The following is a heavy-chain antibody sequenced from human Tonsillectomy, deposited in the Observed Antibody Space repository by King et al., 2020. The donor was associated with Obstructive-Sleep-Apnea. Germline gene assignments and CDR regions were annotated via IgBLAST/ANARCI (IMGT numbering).Heavy chain of an antibody. D-gene: IGHD3-9*01. J-gene: IGHJ5*02. V-gene: IGHV3-66*01. CDR3: ARGHYDILTGYYSSP. CDR1: GFTVSSNY. CDR2: IYSGGTT. Sequence: VQLVESGGGLVQPGGSLRLSCVASGFTVSSNYMSWVRQAPGKGLEWLSVIYSGGTTYYAESVKVRFTISRPNSKNTLFLQMNSLRVEDTAVYYCARGHYDILTGYYSSPWGQGTLVTVSS.